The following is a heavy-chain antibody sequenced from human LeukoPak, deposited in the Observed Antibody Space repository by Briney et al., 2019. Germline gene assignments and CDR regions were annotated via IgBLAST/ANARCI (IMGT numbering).Heavy chain of an antibody. Sequence: SSETLSLTCTVSGGSISSYYWNWIRQSAGRGLEWIGRFYTGGSTNYNPSLKSRVTMSVDTSKNQFSLKLSSVTAADTAVYYCARDEVTTAFFDYWGQGTLVTVSS. V-gene: IGHV4-4*07. D-gene: IGHD4-17*01. J-gene: IGHJ4*02. CDR2: FYTGGST. CDR3: ARDEVTTAFFDY. CDR1: GGSISSYY.